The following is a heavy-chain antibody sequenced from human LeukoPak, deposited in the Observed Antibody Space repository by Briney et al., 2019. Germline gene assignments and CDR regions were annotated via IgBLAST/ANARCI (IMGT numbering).Heavy chain of an antibody. CDR1: GFTFGDYA. CDR2: IQAKSYGGAT. CDR3: TRAPHPRCSSSGCYLDY. D-gene: IGHD2-2*01. V-gene: IGHV3-49*04. J-gene: IGHJ4*02. Sequence: HPGRSLRLSCSTSGFTFGDYAMSWVRQAPRKGLAWVGFIQAKSYGGATKYAASVNGRFSISRDDSQSIANLQMNDLKTEDTAVYYCTRAPHPRCSSSGCYLDYWGQGILVTVSS.